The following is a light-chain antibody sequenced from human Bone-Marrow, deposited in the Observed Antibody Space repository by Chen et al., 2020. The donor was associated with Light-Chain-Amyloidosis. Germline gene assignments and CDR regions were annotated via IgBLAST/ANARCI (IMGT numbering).Light chain of an antibody. Sequence: SYVLTQPSSVSGAPGQTATLACGGNNIRSTSVHWYQQTPGQAPLLVVYDDSDRPSGIPERLSGSNSGNTATLTISRVEAGDEADYYCQVWDRSSDRPVFGGGTKLTVL. CDR2: DDS. J-gene: IGLJ3*02. V-gene: IGLV3-21*02. CDR1: NIRSTS. CDR3: QVWDRSSDRPV.